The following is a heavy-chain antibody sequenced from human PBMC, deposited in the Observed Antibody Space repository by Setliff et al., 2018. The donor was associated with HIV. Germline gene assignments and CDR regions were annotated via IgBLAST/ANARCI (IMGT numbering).Heavy chain of an antibody. CDR3: ASRIYYYDSNNFLREEGFDP. Sequence: SETLSLTCTVSGDSASNSRYYWTWIRQPPGKGLEWIGDINHRGDTKYNPSLKSRVTISVDTSKNQFSLNLTSVTAADTAVYYCASRIYYYDSNNFLREEGFDPWGQGTLVTVSS. D-gene: IGHD3-22*01. J-gene: IGHJ5*02. CDR2: INHRGDT. CDR1: GDSASNSRYY. V-gene: IGHV4-39*01.